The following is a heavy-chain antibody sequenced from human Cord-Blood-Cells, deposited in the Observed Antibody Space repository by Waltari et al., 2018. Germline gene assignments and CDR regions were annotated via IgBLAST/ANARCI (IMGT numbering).Heavy chain of an antibody. CDR3: ARGAAMLDY. J-gene: IGHJ4*02. CDR1: GFTFSSYS. CDR2: ISSSSSYI. V-gene: IGHV3-21*01. D-gene: IGHD2-2*01. Sequence: EVQLVESGGGLVKPGGSLRLSCAASGFTFSSYSMNWVRQAPGKGLEWVSSISSSSSYIYSADSVKGRFTISRDNAKNSLDLKMNSLRAEDTAVYYCARGAAMLDYWGQGTLVTVSS.